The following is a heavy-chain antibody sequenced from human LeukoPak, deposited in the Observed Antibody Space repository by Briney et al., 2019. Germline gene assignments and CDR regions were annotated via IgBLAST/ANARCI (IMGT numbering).Heavy chain of an antibody. CDR3: AREPSDHDVFDY. D-gene: IGHD1-1*01. CDR2: INQDGSEK. V-gene: IGHV3-7*05. Sequence: GGSLRLSCAASGFTFSSNWMSWLRQAPGKGPEWVANINQDGSEKYYVDSVKGRFTISRDNAKNSLYLQMNSLRAEDTAVYYCAREPSDHDVFDYWGQGTLVTVSS. J-gene: IGHJ4*02. CDR1: GFTFSSNW.